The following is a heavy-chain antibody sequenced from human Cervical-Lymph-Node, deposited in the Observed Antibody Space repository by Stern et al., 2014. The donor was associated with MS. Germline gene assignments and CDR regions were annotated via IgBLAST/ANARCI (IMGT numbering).Heavy chain of an antibody. CDR2: ISAYNGNT. Sequence: QVQLVQSGAEVKKPGASVKVSCKASGYTFTSYGISWVRHPPPPPLQSIRWISAYNGNTNYAQKLQGRVTMTTDTSTSTAYMELRSLRSDDTAVYYCARGLLGSENAFDIWGQGTMVTVSS. CDR1: GYTFTSYG. J-gene: IGHJ3*02. V-gene: IGHV1-18*01. CDR3: ARGLLGSENAFDI. D-gene: IGHD2-15*01.